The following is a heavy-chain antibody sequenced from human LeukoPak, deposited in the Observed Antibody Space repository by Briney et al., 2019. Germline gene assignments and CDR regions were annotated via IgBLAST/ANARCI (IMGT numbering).Heavy chain of an antibody. CDR2: ISSGSSTI. J-gene: IGHJ4*02. CDR3: ARETQYCFDY. V-gene: IGHV3-48*04. CDR1: GFTFSSYA. Sequence: PGGSLRLSCAASGFTFSSYAMSWVRQAPGKGLEWVSYISSGSSTIYYADSVKGRLTISRDNAKNSLYLQMNSLRAEDTAVYYCARETQYCFDYWGQGTLVTVSS.